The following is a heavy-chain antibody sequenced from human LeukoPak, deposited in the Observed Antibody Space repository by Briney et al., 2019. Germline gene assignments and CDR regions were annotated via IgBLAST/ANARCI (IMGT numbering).Heavy chain of an antibody. V-gene: IGHV1-46*01. Sequence: ASVKVSCKASGYTFTSYYMHWVRQAPGQGLEWMGIINPSGGSTSYAQKFQGRVTMTRDTSTSTVYMELSRLRSDDTAVYYCARERTLTSCYDYWGQGTLVTVSS. CDR3: ARERTLTSCYDY. D-gene: IGHD2-15*01. J-gene: IGHJ4*02. CDR2: INPSGGST. CDR1: GYTFTSYY.